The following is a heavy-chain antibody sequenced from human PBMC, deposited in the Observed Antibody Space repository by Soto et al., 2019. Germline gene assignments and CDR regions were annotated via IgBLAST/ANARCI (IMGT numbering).Heavy chain of an antibody. V-gene: IGHV4-31*03. CDR1: GGSISSGGYY. D-gene: IGHD3-22*01. Sequence: LSLTCTVSGGSISSGGYYWSWIRQHPGKGLEWIGYIYYSGSTYYNPSLKSRVTISVDTSKNQFSLKLSSVTAADTAVYYCSTVRYYDSSGYYDYFDYWGQGTLVTVSS. CDR3: STVRYYDSSGYYDYFDY. CDR2: IYYSGST. J-gene: IGHJ4*02.